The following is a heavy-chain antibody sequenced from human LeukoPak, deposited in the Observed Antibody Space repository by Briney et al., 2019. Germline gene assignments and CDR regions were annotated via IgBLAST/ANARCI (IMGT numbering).Heavy chain of an antibody. V-gene: IGHV1-18*01. CDR2: ISAYNGKT. CDR1: GYTFTSYG. Sequence: ASVKVSCKASGYTFTSYGISWVRQAPGQGLEWMGWISAYNGKTNYAQKVQGRVTMTTDTSTSTAYMELRSLRSDDTAVYYCARGPGFFAVAGGVNDYWGQGTLVTVSS. J-gene: IGHJ4*02. D-gene: IGHD3-3*01. CDR3: ARGPGFFAVAGGVNDY.